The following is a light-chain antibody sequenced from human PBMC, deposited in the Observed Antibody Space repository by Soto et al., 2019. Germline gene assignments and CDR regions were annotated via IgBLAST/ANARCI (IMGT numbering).Light chain of an antibody. CDR2: DAS. CDR3: QQDEDLPLT. V-gene: IGKV1-33*01. CDR1: QDLSNS. Sequence: DIQMTQSPSSLSASVGDRVTITCQARQDLSNSLNWYQQKPGKAPKLLIFDASNVETGVPSRFSVRGSGTDFTFTIHSLQPEDAATYYCQQDEDLPLTFGGGTKVGIK. J-gene: IGKJ4*01.